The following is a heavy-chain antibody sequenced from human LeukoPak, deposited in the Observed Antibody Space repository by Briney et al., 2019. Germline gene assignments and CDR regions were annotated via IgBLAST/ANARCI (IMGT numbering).Heavy chain of an antibody. D-gene: IGHD2-15*01. Sequence: ASVRVSCKASGYTFTGYYMHWVRQAPGQGLEWMGRINPNSGGTNYAQKFQGRVTMTRDTSISTAYMELSRLRSDDTAVYYSARSVVVVVAATHFDYWGQGTLVTVSS. CDR1: GYTFTGYY. CDR3: ARSVVVVVAATHFDY. J-gene: IGHJ4*02. V-gene: IGHV1-2*06. CDR2: INPNSGGT.